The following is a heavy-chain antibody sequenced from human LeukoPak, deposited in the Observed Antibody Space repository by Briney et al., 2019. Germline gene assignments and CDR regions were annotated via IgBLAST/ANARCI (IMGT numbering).Heavy chain of an antibody. CDR1: GDFITAYY. V-gene: IGHV4-59*01. D-gene: IGHD2/OR15-2a*01. CDR2: IHYSGTT. J-gene: IGHJ6*03. CDR3: ARWVSKYSMDV. Sequence: SETLSLTCTVSGDFITAYYWSWIRQPPGKGLEWIGSIHYSGTTYYSPSLQRRVTISVDTSKNQFSLKLSSVTAADTAVYYCARWVSKYSMDVWGKGTTVTISS.